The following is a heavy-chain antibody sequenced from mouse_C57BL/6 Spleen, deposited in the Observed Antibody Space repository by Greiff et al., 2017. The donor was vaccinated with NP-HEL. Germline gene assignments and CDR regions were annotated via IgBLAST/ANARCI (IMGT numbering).Heavy chain of an antibody. CDR2: IHPNSGST. CDR1: GYTFTSYW. V-gene: IGHV1-64*01. Sequence: QVQLQQSGAELVKPGASVKLSCKASGYTFTSYWMHWVKQRPGQGLEWIGMIHPNSGSTNYNEKFKSKATLTVDKSSSTAYMQLSSLTSEDSAVYYCAQTAQATYAMDYWGQGTSVTVSS. CDR3: AQTAQATYAMDY. J-gene: IGHJ4*01. D-gene: IGHD3-2*02.